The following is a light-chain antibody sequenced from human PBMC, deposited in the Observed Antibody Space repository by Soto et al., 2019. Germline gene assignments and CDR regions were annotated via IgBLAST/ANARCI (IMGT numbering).Light chain of an antibody. Sequence: QSVLTQPPSASGSPGQSVTISCTGTSSDVGDYNYVSWYQQHPGKAPKFMIYEVSKRPSGVPDRFSGSKSGNTASLTVSGLQAEDEADYYCSSYAGSNNFVIFGGGTKLTVL. CDR2: EVS. J-gene: IGLJ2*01. CDR1: SSDVGDYNY. CDR3: SSYAGSNNFVI. V-gene: IGLV2-8*01.